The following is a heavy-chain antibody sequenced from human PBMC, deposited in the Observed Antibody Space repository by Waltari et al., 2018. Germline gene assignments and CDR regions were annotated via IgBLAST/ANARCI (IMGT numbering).Heavy chain of an antibody. V-gene: IGHV3-7*01. D-gene: IGHD2-2*01. CDR2: INYDGSQK. CDR3: AKSRGFEY. CDR1: GFTFSRYW. Sequence: EVQLVESGGGLVQPGGSLRLSWEASGFTFSRYWMSWVRQTPGKGLEWVANINYDGSQKYYVDSVKGRFTISRDNAKNSVYLQMNSLRVDDTAMYYCAKSRGFEYWGQGTLITVSS. J-gene: IGHJ4*02.